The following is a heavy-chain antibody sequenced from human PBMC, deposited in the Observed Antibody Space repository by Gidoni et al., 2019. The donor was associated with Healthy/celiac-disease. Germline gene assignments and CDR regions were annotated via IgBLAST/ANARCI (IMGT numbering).Heavy chain of an antibody. CDR2: FDPEDGET. J-gene: IGHJ6*02. Sequence: QVQLVQAGAEVKKPGAAVKVSCKVSGYTLTELSMHWVRQAPGKGLEWMGGFDPEDGETIYAQKFQGRVTMTEATSTDTAYMELSSLISDDTAVYYCVSSGQMDVWGQGTTVTVSS. CDR1: GYTLTELS. D-gene: IGHD3-3*01. V-gene: IGHV1-24*01. CDR3: VSSGQMDV.